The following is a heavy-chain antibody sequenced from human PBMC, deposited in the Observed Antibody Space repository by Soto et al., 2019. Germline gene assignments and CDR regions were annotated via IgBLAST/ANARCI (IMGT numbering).Heavy chain of an antibody. V-gene: IGHV3-48*02. CDR2: ITSSSSAI. D-gene: IGHD7-27*01. J-gene: IGHJ4*02. CDR1: RFTFSNYS. CDR3: ARDLLGYFDY. Sequence: EVQLVESGGGLVQPGGSLRLSCAASRFTFSNYSMNWVRQAPGKGLEWISYITSSSSAIYYADSVKGRFTISRDNAKNSLFLQMNSLRDEDTAVYYCARDLLGYFDYWGQGTLVTVSS.